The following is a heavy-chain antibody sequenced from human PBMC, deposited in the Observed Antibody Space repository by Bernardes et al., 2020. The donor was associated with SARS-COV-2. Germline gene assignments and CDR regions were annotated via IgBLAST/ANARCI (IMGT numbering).Heavy chain of an antibody. J-gene: IGHJ6*02. Sequence: SETLSLTCSVSGGSISSTIYYWGWIRQPPGKGLEWIGSIYYRGRTYYNPSLKSRVTISVDTSKNQFSLKLSSVTAADTAVYYCARHLGVRYYYGMDVWGQGTTVTVSS. CDR3: ARHLGVRYYYGMDV. CDR1: GGSISSTIYY. CDR2: IYYRGRT. V-gene: IGHV4-39*01.